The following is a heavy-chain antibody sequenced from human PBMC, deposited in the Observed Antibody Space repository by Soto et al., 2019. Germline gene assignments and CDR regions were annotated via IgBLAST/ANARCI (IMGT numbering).Heavy chain of an antibody. D-gene: IGHD3-3*01. CDR2: INHSGST. V-gene: IGHV4-34*01. Sequence: QVQLQQWGAGLLKPSETLSLTCAVYGGSFSGYYWSWIRQPPGKGLEWIGEINHSGSTNYNPSLKSRVXISVDTSKNQFSLKLSSVTAADTAVYYCARLALRFHGAFDIWGQGTMVTVSS. CDR1: GGSFSGYY. J-gene: IGHJ3*02. CDR3: ARLALRFHGAFDI.